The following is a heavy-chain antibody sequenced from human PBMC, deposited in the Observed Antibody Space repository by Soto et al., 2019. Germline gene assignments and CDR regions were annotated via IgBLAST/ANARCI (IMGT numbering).Heavy chain of an antibody. D-gene: IGHD3-16*01. Sequence: QVQLAQSTGEVKKPGASVRVSCKATGYTFIRYGIAWVRQAPGQGVEWMGWISPYNDHTVYAQKFQGRVTMTADTSTRTVYMNLRGLKSDDTAVYCCARGGYYDNSWGKLSHYGLDVWGQGTSVSVSS. J-gene: IGHJ6*02. V-gene: IGHV1-18*01. CDR2: ISPYNDHT. CDR3: ARGGYYDNSWGKLSHYGLDV. CDR1: GYTFIRYG.